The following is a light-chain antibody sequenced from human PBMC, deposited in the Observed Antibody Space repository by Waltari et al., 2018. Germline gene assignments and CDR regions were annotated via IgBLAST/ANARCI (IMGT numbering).Light chain of an antibody. V-gene: IGKV3-15*01. CDR1: QNVATK. J-gene: IGKJ2*01. Sequence: EVVLTQSPATLSVSFGEPAPLSCRASQNVATKLAWFQQKPGQAPRLLIYGASTRAPGAPVRFSGSGSGTEFTLTITNLQFEDSALFFCQQYHSWPPYTFGQGTKLEIK. CDR2: GAS. CDR3: QQYHSWPPYT.